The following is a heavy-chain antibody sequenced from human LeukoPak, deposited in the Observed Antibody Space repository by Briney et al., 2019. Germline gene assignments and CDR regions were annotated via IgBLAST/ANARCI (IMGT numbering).Heavy chain of an antibody. CDR3: AVVGYCSSTRCYPYYYYMDV. Sequence: ASVKVSCKASGYTFTSYGISWVRQAPGQGLEWMGWISAYNGNTNYAQKLQGRVTMTTDTSTSTAYMELRSLRSDDTAVYYCAVVGYCSSTRCYPYYYYMDVWGKGTTVTVSS. CDR2: ISAYNGNT. V-gene: IGHV1-18*01. J-gene: IGHJ6*03. CDR1: GYTFTSYG. D-gene: IGHD2-2*01.